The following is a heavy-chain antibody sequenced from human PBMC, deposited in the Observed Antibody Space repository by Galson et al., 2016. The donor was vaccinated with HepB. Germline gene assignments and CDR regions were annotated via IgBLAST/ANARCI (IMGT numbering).Heavy chain of an antibody. D-gene: IGHD3-3*01. CDR3: ATVLRGRDAFDI. Sequence: SLRLSCAASGLTINRNYVNWVRQAPGKGLEWVSLIYSGGSTYYADSVKGRFSISRDDSKNTVYLQMSSLRDEDTSVYYCATVLRGRDAFDIWGQGTMVTVSS. CDR1: GLTINRNY. J-gene: IGHJ3*02. V-gene: IGHV3-66*01. CDR2: IYSGGST.